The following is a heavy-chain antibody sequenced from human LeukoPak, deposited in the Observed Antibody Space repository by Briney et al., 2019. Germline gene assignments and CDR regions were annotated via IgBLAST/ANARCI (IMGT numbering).Heavy chain of an antibody. Sequence: SETLSLTCTGSGGSISSGDYYGRWIRQPPGKGLEGIGYIYYSGSTYYNPSLKSRVTISVDTSENQFSLKLSSVTAADTAVYYCARDTGRPVTTPYWGQGTLVTVSS. CDR3: ARDTGRPVTTPY. D-gene: IGHD4-17*01. V-gene: IGHV4-30-4*01. CDR1: GGSISSGDYY. CDR2: IYYSGST. J-gene: IGHJ4*02.